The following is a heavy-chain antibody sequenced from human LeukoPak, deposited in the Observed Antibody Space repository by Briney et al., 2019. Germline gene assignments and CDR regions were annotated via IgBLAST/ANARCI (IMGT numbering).Heavy chain of an antibody. D-gene: IGHD3-22*01. CDR2: ISYDGSKK. V-gene: IGHV3-30*04. Sequence: SGGSLRLSCAASEFTFSNYALHWIRQAPGKGLEWVAGISYDGSKKYSADSVEGRFTISRDNSKNTLYLQMNSLRAEDTAVYYCARAGGITMIREVKVLNAFDIWGQGTMVTVSS. CDR1: EFTFSNYA. J-gene: IGHJ3*02. CDR3: ARAGGITMIREVKVLNAFDI.